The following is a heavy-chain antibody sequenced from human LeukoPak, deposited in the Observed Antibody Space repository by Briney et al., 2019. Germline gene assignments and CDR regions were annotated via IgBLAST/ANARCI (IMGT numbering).Heavy chain of an antibody. CDR3: ARVPPYYGDYDGGHAFDI. V-gene: IGHV4-30-4*01. D-gene: IGHD4-17*01. CDR2: IYYSGST. Sequence: SETLSLTCTVSGGSISSGDYYWSWIRQPPGKGLEWIGYIYYSGSTYYNPSLKSRVTISVDTSKNQFSLKLSSVTAADTAVYYCARVPPYYGDYDGGHAFDIWGQGAMVTVSS. CDR1: GGSISSGDYY. J-gene: IGHJ3*02.